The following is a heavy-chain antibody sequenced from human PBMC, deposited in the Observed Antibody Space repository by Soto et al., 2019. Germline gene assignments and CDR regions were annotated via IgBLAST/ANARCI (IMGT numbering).Heavy chain of an antibody. J-gene: IGHJ5*02. CDR2: INHSGST. V-gene: IGHV4-34*01. Sequence: PSETLSLTCAVYGGSSSGYYWSWIRQPPGKGLEWIGEINHSGSTNYNPSLKSRVTISVDTSKNQFSLKLSSVTAADTAVYYCARAVRWVVPENWFDPWGQGTLVTVSS. CDR1: GGSSSGYY. CDR3: ARAVRWVVPENWFDP. D-gene: IGHD2-2*01.